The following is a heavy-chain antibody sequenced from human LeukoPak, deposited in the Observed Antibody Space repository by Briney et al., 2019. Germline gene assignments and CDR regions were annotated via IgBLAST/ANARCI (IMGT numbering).Heavy chain of an antibody. CDR1: GGSISSSNW. Sequence: ASETLSLTCAVSGGSISSSNWWSWVRQPPGKGLEWIGEIYHSGSTNYNPSLKSRVTISVDKSKNQFSLKLSSVTAADTAVYYCARVSSSWYLTIDYWGQGTLVTVSS. CDR2: IYHSGST. CDR3: ARVSSSWYLTIDY. J-gene: IGHJ4*02. D-gene: IGHD6-13*01. V-gene: IGHV4-4*02.